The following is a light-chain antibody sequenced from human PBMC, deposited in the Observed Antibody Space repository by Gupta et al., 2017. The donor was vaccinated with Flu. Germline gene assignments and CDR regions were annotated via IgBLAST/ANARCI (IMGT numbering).Light chain of an antibody. J-gene: IGKJ3*01. CDR2: GAF. CDR1: QDISNY. Sequence: DIQLTQSPSFLSASVGDRVTITCRASQDISNYLAWYQEKPGEAPKLLIYGAFTLQSGVPSRFSGSGSGTEFTLTITSLQPEDFATYSCQQLNGYPFTFGPGTKVDLK. CDR3: QQLNGYPFT. V-gene: IGKV1-9*01.